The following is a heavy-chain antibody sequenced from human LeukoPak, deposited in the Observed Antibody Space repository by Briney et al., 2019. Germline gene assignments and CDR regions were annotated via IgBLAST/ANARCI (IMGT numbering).Heavy chain of an antibody. V-gene: IGHV5-51*01. J-gene: IGHJ3*01. CDR3: ARRLAYYSGSGSYYAFDL. CDR2: IYPGDSDS. D-gene: IGHD3-10*01. Sequence: PGESLKISCKGSGYSFTSYWIGWVRQMTGKGLEWMGIIYPGDSDSIYSPSFQGQVTISADKSISTAYLQWSSLKASDTAIYYCARRLAYYSGSGSYYAFDLWGQGTMVTVSS. CDR1: GYSFTSYW.